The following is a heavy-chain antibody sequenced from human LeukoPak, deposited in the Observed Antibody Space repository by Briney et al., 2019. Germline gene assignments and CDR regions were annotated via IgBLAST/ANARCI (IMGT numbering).Heavy chain of an antibody. D-gene: IGHD7-27*01. J-gene: IGHJ3*02. CDR3: AREATGDNAFDI. Sequence: AGGSLRLSCAASGFTFSRYWMSWVRQAPGKGLEWVANIKRDVSEEYLVDSVKGRFTISRDNAKNSLYLQMNSLREEDAAVYYCAREATGDNAFDIWGQGTMVTVSS. CDR1: GFTFSRYW. V-gene: IGHV3-7*01. CDR2: IKRDVSEE.